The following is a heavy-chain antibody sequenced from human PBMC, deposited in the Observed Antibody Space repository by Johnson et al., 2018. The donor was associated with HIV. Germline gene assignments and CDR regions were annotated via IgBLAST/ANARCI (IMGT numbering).Heavy chain of an antibody. D-gene: IGHD1-26*01. CDR3: ARGGGSYYSGAFDI. J-gene: IGHJ3*02. CDR1: GFTFRDHY. V-gene: IGHV3-11*01. CDR2: ISTSGSTI. Sequence: QVQLVESGGGVVQPGGPLRLSRAASGFTFRDHYMSWIRQAPGKGLEWVADISTSGSTIYYADSVKGRFTVSRDNSKNTLYLQMTSLRTEDTALYYCARGGGSYYSGAFDIWGQGTMVTVSS.